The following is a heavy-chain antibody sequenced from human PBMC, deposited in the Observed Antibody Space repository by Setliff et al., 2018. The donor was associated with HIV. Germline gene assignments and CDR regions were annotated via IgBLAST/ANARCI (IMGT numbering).Heavy chain of an antibody. Sequence: SETLSLTCTVSGYSISSGYYWGWIRQPPGKGLEWIGSIYHSGSTDYSPSLKSRVTISVDTSKNQISLKLSSVTAADTAVYYCATYADRESNRFDPWGQGILVTVSS. V-gene: IGHV4-38-2*02. D-gene: IGHD3-10*01. CDR1: GYSISSGYY. J-gene: IGHJ5*02. CDR3: ATYADRESNRFDP. CDR2: IYHSGST.